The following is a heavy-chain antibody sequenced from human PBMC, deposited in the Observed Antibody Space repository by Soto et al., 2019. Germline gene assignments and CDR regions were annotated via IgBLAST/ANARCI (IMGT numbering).Heavy chain of an antibody. D-gene: IGHD2-2*01. CDR3: ARGPIRYCSSTSCPWSDAFDI. CDR1: GGSFSGYY. V-gene: IGHV4-34*01. J-gene: IGHJ3*02. Sequence: ASETLSLTCAVYGGSFSGYYWSWIRQPPGKGLEWIGEINHSGSTNYNPSLKSRVTISVDTSKNQFSLKLSSVTAADTAVYYCARGPIRYCSSTSCPWSDAFDIWGQGTMVT. CDR2: INHSGST.